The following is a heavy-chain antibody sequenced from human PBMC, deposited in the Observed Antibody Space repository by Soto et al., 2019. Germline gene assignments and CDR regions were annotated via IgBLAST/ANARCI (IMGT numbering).Heavy chain of an antibody. J-gene: IGHJ5*02. CDR3: ASRWVGRSSWYNWFDP. CDR2: IYYSGRT. V-gene: IGHV4-59*08. Sequence: QVQLQESGPGLVKPSETLSLTCTVSGGSISSYYWSWIRQPPGKGLEWIGYIYYSGRTNYNPSLTSRVSISVDTAKNQFSLKLSSVTAADTAVYSCASRWVGRSSWYNWFDPWGQGTLVTVSS. D-gene: IGHD6-13*01. CDR1: GGSISSYY.